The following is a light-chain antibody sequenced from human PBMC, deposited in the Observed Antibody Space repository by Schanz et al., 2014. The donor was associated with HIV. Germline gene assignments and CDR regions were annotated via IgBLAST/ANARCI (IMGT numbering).Light chain of an antibody. CDR2: GAS. CDR1: QGIRND. Sequence: AIPLAQSPSFLSASVGDRVTITCRASQGIRNDLGWYQQKPGRAPKLLIYGASTLQPGVPSRFSGTRSGTDFSLTITSLQPEDFATYFCLQDYNYPQTFGQGTKV. V-gene: IGKV1-6*01. CDR3: LQDYNYPQT. J-gene: IGKJ1*01.